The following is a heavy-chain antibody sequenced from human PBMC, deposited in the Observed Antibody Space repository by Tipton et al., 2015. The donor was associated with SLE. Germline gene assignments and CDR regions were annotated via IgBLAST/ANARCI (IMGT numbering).Heavy chain of an antibody. CDR3: ARGGPYDYSKGYFDY. V-gene: IGHV6-1*01. CDR2: TYYRSKWYN. CDR1: GDSVSSNSAA. J-gene: IGHJ4*02. D-gene: IGHD4-11*01. Sequence: PGLVKPSQTLSLTCAISGDSVSSNSAAWNWIRQSPSRGLEWLGKTYYRSKWYNDYAVSVKSRITVNPDTSKNQFSLQLNSVTPEDAAVYYCARGGPYDYSKGYFDYWGQGTLVTVSS.